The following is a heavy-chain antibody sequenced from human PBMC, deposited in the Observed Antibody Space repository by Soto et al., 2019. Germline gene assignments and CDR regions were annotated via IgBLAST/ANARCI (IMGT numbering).Heavy chain of an antibody. CDR2: INPKCGRT. V-gene: IGHV1-46*03. D-gene: IGHD6-6*01. CDR3: TGGLASGDY. CDR1: GYIFTNFY. Sequence: QVQLVQPGAEVKKPGASVKFSCKASGYIFTNFYIHWVRQAPGKGLEWIGIINPKCGRTNDAQNFQGRVTMTRDTCTSTVYMDLSSLRSEATAVYYCTGGLASGDYWGQGTLITVSS. J-gene: IGHJ4*02.